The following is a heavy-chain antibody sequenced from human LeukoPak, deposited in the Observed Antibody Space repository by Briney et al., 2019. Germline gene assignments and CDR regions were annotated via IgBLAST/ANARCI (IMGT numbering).Heavy chain of an antibody. J-gene: IGHJ4*02. V-gene: IGHV5-51*01. CDR2: IYTGDSDT. D-gene: IGHD4-17*01. CDR3: ARRVTVTTEFDY. Sequence: GESLKISCQGSGYIFTSYWIGWVRQLPGKGLEGMGIIYTGDSDTRYNPSFQGQVTISADKSISTAYLQWSSLKASDTAMYYCARRVTVTTEFDYWGQGTLVTVSS. CDR1: GYIFTSYW.